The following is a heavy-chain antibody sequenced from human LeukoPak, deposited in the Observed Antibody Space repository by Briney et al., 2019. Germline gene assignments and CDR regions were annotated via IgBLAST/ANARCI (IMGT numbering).Heavy chain of an antibody. CDR1: GVTFSSYW. CDR2: INSDGSST. CDR3: TRDGGSFCDFDY. Sequence: GGSLRLSCAASGVTFSSYWMHWVRQAPGKGLVWVSRINSDGSSTNYADSVKGRFTISRDNAKNTLYLQMNSLRAEDTAVYYCTRDGGSFCDFDYWGQGALVTVSS. V-gene: IGHV3-74*01. J-gene: IGHJ4*02. D-gene: IGHD1-26*01.